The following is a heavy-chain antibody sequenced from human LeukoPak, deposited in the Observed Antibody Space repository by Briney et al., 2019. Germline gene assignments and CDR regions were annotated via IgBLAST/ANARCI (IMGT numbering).Heavy chain of an antibody. CDR2: INHNGGT. Sequence: SETLSLTCAVYGTSFSYDYWSWVRQPPGKGLEWSGEINHNGGTTYNPSLTSRGTISAEKSKSQFSLKLTSVTAEDTAVYYCAKGVWAPRFDPWGQGTLVTVSS. J-gene: IGHJ5*02. D-gene: IGHD7-27*01. V-gene: IGHV4-34*01. CDR1: GTSFSYDY. CDR3: AKGVWAPRFDP.